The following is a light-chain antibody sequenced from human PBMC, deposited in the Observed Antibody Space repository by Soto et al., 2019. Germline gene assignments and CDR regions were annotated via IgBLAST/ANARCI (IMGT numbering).Light chain of an antibody. CDR1: SNNIGAGYD. J-gene: IGLJ2*01. Sequence: QYVLTQPPSVSGAPGRRVTISCTGSSNNIGAGYDVYWYQQLPGTAPKLLIYGNSNRPSGVPDRFSGSKSGTSASLAITGLQAEDEADYYCQSYDSSLSVVFGGGTKLTGL. CDR3: QSYDSSLSVV. V-gene: IGLV1-40*01. CDR2: GNS.